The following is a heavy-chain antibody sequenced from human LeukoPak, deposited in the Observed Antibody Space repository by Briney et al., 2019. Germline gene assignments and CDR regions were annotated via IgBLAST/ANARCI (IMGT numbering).Heavy chain of an antibody. J-gene: IGHJ4*02. CDR1: GFTFINAW. CDR3: TRFWGSYRIDY. CDR2: IKSKTDGGTT. D-gene: IGHD3-16*02. V-gene: IGHV3-15*01. Sequence: AGSLTHTCAASGFTFINAWFSWVRQAPGKGLEWVGRIKSKTDGGTTDDASPVKGRIIISRDDSKNTMYLQMNSLKTEDTAVYYCTRFWGSYRIDYWGQGT.